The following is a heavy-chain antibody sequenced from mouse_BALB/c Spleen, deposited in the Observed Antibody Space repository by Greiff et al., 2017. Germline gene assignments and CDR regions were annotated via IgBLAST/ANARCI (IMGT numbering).Heavy chain of an antibody. J-gene: IGHJ3*01. D-gene: IGHD1-2*01. V-gene: IGHV5-12-1*01. CDR1: GFAFSSYD. Sequence: DVMLVESGGGLVKPGGSLKLSCAASGFAFSSYDMSWVRQTPEKRLGWVAYISSGGGSTYYPDTVKGRFTISRDNAKNTLYLQMSSLKSEDTAMYYCARHGLRLLFAYWGQGTLVTVSA. CDR2: ISSGGGST. CDR3: ARHGLRLLFAY.